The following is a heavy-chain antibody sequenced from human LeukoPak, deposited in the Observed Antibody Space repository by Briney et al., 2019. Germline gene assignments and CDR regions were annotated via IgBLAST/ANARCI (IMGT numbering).Heavy chain of an antibody. J-gene: IGHJ6*02. V-gene: IGHV4-59*01. D-gene: IGHD3-10*01. CDR3: ARSNVGAARHYHYGMDV. Sequence: PSETLSLTCTVSGGFMSSYDWNWIRQPPGEGLEWIGYVYNSGSTNYNPSLKSRVSMFVDTSKNQFSLRLSSVTAADTAVYYCARSNVGAARHYHYGMDVWGQGTTVTVSS. CDR1: GGFMSSYD. CDR2: VYNSGST.